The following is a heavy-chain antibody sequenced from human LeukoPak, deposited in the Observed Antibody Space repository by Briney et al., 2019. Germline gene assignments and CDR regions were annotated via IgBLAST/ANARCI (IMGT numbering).Heavy chain of an antibody. CDR2: INTKGET. J-gene: IGHJ4*02. CDR1: GVSMSAYQ. CDR3: ATSNDAKIAPFDH. D-gene: IGHD2-21*01. Sequence: SETLSLTCTVSGVSMSAYQWSWVRQSPEKGLEWIGCINTKGETSYNLSLKSRVTTSVDTSKSQFSLRLTSVTAADTAVYHCATSNDAKIAPFDHWGQGAPVTVSS. V-gene: IGHV4-4*09.